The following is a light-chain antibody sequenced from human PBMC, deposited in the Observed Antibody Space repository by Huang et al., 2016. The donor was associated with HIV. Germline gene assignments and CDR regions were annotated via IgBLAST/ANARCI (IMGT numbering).Light chain of an antibody. V-gene: IGKV2-28*01. CDR1: QSLLHSHGYHY. Sequence: IVITQSPLSLPVTPGEPASISCRSSQSLLHSHGYHYLAWYRQKPGQAPQLLISLSAILSSGFPDRFSGSGSVTDFTLKSSRVEAEDVGIYFCMQALQTPRTFGQGTRLEIK. J-gene: IGKJ5*01. CDR3: MQALQTPRT. CDR2: LSA.